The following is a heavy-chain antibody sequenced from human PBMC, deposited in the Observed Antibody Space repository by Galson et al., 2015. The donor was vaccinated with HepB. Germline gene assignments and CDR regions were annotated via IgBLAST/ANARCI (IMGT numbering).Heavy chain of an antibody. V-gene: IGHV3-7*03. Sequence: SLRLSCAASGFTFSSYWMSWVRQAPGKGLKWVANIKQDGSEKYYVDSVKGRFTISRDNAKNSLCLQMNSLRAEDTAVYYCVRGAVADPWGQGALVTVSS. CDR3: VRGAVADP. D-gene: IGHD6-13*01. CDR2: IKQDGSEK. J-gene: IGHJ5*02. CDR1: GFTFSSYW.